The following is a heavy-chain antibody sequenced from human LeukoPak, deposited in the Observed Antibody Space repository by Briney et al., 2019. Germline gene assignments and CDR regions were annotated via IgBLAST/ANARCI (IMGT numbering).Heavy chain of an antibody. CDR1: GYTFTSYD. CDR3: ARRGKGISPFDP. J-gene: IGHJ5*02. V-gene: IGHV1-8*03. CDR2: MNPNSGNT. Sequence: ASVKVSCKASGYTFTSYDINWVRQATGQGLEWMGWMNPNSGNTGYAQKFQGRVTITRNTSISTAYMELSSLRSEDTAVYYCARRGKGISPFDPWGQGTLVTVSS.